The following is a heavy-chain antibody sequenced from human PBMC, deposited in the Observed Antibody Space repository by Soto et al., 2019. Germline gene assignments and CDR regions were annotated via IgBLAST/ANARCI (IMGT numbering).Heavy chain of an antibody. Sequence: QVQLQESGPGLVKPSQTLSLPCPFSGGSIISGGYSWGWIRQPPGMGLEWIGYISYSGSTYYNPSLKSRVTISVDTSKNQFSLKLSSVTAADTAVYYCARATAIATVEHWGQGTLVTVSS. CDR3: ARATAIATVEH. D-gene: IGHD2-15*01. J-gene: IGHJ4*02. CDR2: ISYSGST. V-gene: IGHV4-31*03. CDR1: GGSIISGGYS.